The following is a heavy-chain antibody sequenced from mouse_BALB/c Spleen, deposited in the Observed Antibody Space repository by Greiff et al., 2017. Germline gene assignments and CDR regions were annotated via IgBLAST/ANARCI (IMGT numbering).Heavy chain of an antibody. CDR3: ARGRGYDYAWFAY. J-gene: IGHJ3*01. Sequence: EVKVVESGGGLVKPGGSLKLSCAASGFTFSSYAMSWVRQTPEKRLEWVASISSGGSTYYPDSVKGRFTISRDNARNILYLQMSSLRSEDTAMYYCARGRGYDYAWFAYWGQGTLVTVSA. CDR2: ISSGGST. CDR1: GFTFSSYA. D-gene: IGHD2-4*01. V-gene: IGHV5-6-5*01.